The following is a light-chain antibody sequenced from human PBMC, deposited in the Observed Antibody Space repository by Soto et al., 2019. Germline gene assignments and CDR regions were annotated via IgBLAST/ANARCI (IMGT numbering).Light chain of an antibody. J-gene: IGLJ2*01. CDR1: SSDVGGYNY. Sequence: QSVLTQPASVSGSPGQSITISCTGTSSDVGGYNYVSWYQRHPGKAPKLMIYDVSNRPSGISNRFSGSKSGNTASLTISGLQAEDEADYYCCSYTTSSTLIFGGGTKLTVL. CDR3: CSYTTSSTLI. V-gene: IGLV2-14*01. CDR2: DVS.